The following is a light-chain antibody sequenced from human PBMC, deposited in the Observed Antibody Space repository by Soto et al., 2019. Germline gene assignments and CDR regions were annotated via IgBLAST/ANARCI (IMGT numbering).Light chain of an antibody. V-gene: IGLV7-43*01. Sequence: QAVVTQEPSLTVSPGGTVTLTCAVYTGAVTSSNYPSWFQQKPGQAPRALIYSTNHKYSWTPARFSGSLLGGKAALTLSGVHPEDEADYYCLLYYGGQLGVFGGGTKLTVL. CDR2: STN. CDR1: TGAVTSSNY. CDR3: LLYYGGQLGV. J-gene: IGLJ2*01.